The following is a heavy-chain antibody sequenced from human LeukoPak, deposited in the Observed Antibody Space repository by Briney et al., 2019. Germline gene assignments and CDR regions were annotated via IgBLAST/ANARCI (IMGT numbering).Heavy chain of an antibody. CDR3: AREPGFDSSGYLNWFDP. CDR1: SGSISTSAFY. V-gene: IGHV4-61*08. Sequence: PSETLSLTCTVSSGSISTSAFYWSWIRQPPGKGLEWIACISYSGSTKYNPSLKSRVTISVDTSKNQLSLKLSSVTAADTAVYYCAREPGFDSSGYLNWFDPWGQGTLVTVSS. D-gene: IGHD3-22*01. CDR2: ISYSGST. J-gene: IGHJ5*02.